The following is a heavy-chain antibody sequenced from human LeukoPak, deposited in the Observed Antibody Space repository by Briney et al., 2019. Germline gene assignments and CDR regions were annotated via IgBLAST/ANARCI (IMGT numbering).Heavy chain of an antibody. CDR1: GFTFSSYG. CDR2: IWYDGSNK. CDR3: ARGEQQLVLPFDY. Sequence: GGSLRLSCAASGFTFSSYGMHWVRQAPGKGREWVAVIWYDGSNKYYADSVKGRFTISRDNSKNTLYLQMNSLRAEDTAVYYCARGEQQLVLPFDYWGQGTLVTVSS. J-gene: IGHJ4*02. V-gene: IGHV3-33*01. D-gene: IGHD6-13*01.